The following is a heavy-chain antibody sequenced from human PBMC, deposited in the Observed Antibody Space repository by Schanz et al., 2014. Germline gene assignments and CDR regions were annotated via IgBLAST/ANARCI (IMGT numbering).Heavy chain of an antibody. Sequence: QLQMQESGPGLVKPSETLSLTCSVSGDSISSTSYYWGWIRQPPGKGLEWIGSIYYSGSTYYNASLKSRVTISVDPSKNHSPLKLNSVTAADSAVYYCARLWGGWRIPDYWGQGTLVTVSS. CDR2: IYYSGST. V-gene: IGHV4-39*01. CDR3: ARLWGGWRIPDY. CDR1: GDSISSTSYY. D-gene: IGHD6-19*01. J-gene: IGHJ4*02.